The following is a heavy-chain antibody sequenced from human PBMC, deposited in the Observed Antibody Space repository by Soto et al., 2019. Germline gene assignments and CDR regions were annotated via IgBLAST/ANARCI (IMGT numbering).Heavy chain of an antibody. CDR2: IYSSGST. Sequence: SETLSLTCSVSGVPINNFYWSWIRQSPGRGLEWIGYIYSSGSTNYNPSLKSRVTMSLDASKNQLSLKLTSVTAADTAVYYCARDLNLAVAGSLINWFDPWGQGTLVTVSS. CDR3: ARDLNLAVAGSLINWFDP. V-gene: IGHV4-59*01. D-gene: IGHD3-16*01. J-gene: IGHJ5*02. CDR1: GVPINNFY.